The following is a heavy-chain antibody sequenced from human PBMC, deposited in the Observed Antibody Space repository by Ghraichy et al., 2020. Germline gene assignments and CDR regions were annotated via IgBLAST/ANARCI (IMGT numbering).Heavy chain of an antibody. J-gene: IGHJ4*02. V-gene: IGHV3-7*05. D-gene: IGHD2-21*02. CDR1: GITLSRYW. CDR3: VREGRCRGGDCYSKPDY. CDR2: MNEDGSEK. Sequence: GGSLRLSCAASGITLSRYWMSWVRQAPGKGLEWVANMNEDGSEKNYVDSVKGRFSISRDDAKNSLCLQMNNLRVEDTTVYYCVREGRCRGGDCYSKPDYWGQGTLVTVSS.